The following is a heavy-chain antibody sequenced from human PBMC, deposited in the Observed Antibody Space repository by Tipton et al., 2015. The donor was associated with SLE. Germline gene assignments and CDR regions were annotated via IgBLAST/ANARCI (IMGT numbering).Heavy chain of an antibody. V-gene: IGHV4-59*08. D-gene: IGHD6-19*01. J-gene: IGHJ4*02. CDR1: GGSISSYY. CDR2: VHYSGTT. Sequence: TLSLTCTVSGGSISSYYWSWSRQPPGKGLEWIANVHYSGTTNYNPSLRSRVTISIHTSETLFSLKLRLVTAADAGIYYCATVEFADDYWGQGPLVTVSS. CDR3: ATVEFADDY.